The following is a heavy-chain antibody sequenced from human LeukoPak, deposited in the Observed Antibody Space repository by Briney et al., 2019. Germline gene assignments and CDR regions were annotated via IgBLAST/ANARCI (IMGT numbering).Heavy chain of an antibody. CDR3: ARQTYYYDSSGHPYWYFDL. J-gene: IGHJ2*01. CDR1: GVSISSSSYY. CDR2: IYYSGST. V-gene: IGHV4-39*01. Sequence: PSETLSLTCTVSGVSISSSSYYWGWIRRPPGKGLEWIGTIYYSGSTYYNPSLKSRLTMSVDTSKNPFSLKLSSVTVADTAIYYCARQTYYYDSSGHPYWYFDLWGRGTLVTVSS. D-gene: IGHD3-22*01.